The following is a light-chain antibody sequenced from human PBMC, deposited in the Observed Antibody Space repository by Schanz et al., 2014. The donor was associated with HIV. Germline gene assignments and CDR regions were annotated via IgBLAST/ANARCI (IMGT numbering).Light chain of an antibody. Sequence: EIVLTQSPGTLSLSPGERATLSCRASQSVSSNYLAWSQQKPGQAPRLLIYGSSSRAARIPDRFSGSGSVTDITLTISRLEPEDFAVYYCHHCGGSFGPGTTVDYK. V-gene: IGKV3-20*01. CDR1: QSVSSNY. J-gene: IGKJ3*01. CDR2: GSS. CDR3: HHCGGS.